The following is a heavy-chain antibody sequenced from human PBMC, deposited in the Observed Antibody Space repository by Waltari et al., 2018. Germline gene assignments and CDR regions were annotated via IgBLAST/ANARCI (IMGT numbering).Heavy chain of an antibody. CDR3: VGYSGYDGVY. CDR2: IYHSGST. D-gene: IGHD5-12*01. Sequence: QVQLQESGPGLVKPSETLSLTCTVSGSSISSGYYWGWIRQPPGKGLEWIGGIYHSGSTYYNPSLKSRVTISVDTSKNQFSLKLSSVTAADTAVYYCVGYSGYDGVYWGQGTLVTVSS. J-gene: IGHJ4*02. V-gene: IGHV4-38-2*02. CDR1: GSSISSGYY.